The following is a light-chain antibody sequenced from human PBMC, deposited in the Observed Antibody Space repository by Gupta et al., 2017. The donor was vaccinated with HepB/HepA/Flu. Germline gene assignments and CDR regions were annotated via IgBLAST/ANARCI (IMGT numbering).Light chain of an antibody. V-gene: IGKV3-20*01. CDR3: QQECSSLKT. CDR1: QSVTSRR. CDR2: DAS. Sequence: EIVLTQSPGTLSMSPGETATLSCRASQSVTSRRLAWYQQKAGQAPRLLIYDASSRSTDTPHRFSGSGSGTDFTLTISRLEPEDFAVYYCQQECSSLKTFGQGTKVEIK. J-gene: IGKJ1*01.